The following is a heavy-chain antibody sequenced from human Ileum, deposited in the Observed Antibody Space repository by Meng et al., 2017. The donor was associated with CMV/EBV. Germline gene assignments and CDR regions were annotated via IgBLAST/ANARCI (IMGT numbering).Heavy chain of an antibody. V-gene: IGHV4-30-4*08. Sequence: QGQLQEAGPGLGKPSQTLSSRCTVPGASISSGDYYWSWIRQPPGKGLEWIGYIFFSGNTYYNPSLNNRVIISIDTPRNQFSLKVDSVTAADTAVYYCARFRIAALGNLFDPWGHGTLVTVSS. CDR2: IFFSGNT. CDR1: GASISSGDYY. J-gene: IGHJ5*02. D-gene: IGHD6-13*01. CDR3: ARFRIAALGNLFDP.